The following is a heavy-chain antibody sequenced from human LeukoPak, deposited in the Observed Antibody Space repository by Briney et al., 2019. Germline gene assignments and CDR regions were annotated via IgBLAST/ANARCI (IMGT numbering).Heavy chain of an antibody. D-gene: IGHD3-3*01. Sequence: SETLSLTCTVSGGSISSSSYYWGWIRQPPGKGLEWIGSIYYSGSTYYNPSLKSRVTISVDTSENQFSLKLSSVTAADTAVYYCARAEYYDFWSGPGWFDPWGQGTLVTVSS. V-gene: IGHV4-39*01. CDR1: GGSISSSSYY. CDR3: ARAEYYDFWSGPGWFDP. J-gene: IGHJ5*02. CDR2: IYYSGST.